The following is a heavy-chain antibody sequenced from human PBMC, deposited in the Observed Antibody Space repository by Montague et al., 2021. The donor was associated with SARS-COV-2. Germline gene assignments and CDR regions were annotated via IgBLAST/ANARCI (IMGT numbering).Heavy chain of an antibody. CDR1: GVSISNGVYH. J-gene: IGHJ4*02. V-gene: IGHV4-31*03. Sequence: TLSLTCTVSGVSISNGVYHRSWLRQSPGLDLKWIGYVYESGSAPSRHESGTTSSSPSLRGRLATAVDPSKTHVSLELTSVTAADTAVYYCAIYLMGGAGVGYWGQGTLVTVSS. D-gene: IGHD2-8*01. CDR3: AIYLMGGAGVGY. CDR2: VYESGSAPSRHESGTT.